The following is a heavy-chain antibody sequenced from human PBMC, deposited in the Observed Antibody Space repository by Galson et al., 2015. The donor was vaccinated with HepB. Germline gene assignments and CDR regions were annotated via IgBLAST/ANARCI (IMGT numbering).Heavy chain of an antibody. CDR2: IKEDGSEK. Sequence: SLRLSCAASGFIFSTYWMNWVRQAPGKELEWVANIKEDGSEKNYVDSVKGRFTISRDNAKNSLYLQMNSLRAEDTAVYYCARVKRGEWYSYYYYGMDVWGQGTTVIVSS. J-gene: IGHJ6*02. D-gene: IGHD3-10*01. CDR1: GFIFSTYW. V-gene: IGHV3-7*05. CDR3: ARVKRGEWYSYYYYGMDV.